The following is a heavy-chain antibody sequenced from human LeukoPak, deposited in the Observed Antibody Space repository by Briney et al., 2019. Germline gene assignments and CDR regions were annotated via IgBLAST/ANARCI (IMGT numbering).Heavy chain of an antibody. D-gene: IGHD2-15*01. Sequence: ASVKVSCKASGYTFTIYGISWVRQAPGQGLEWMGWISAYNGNTNCAQKLQGRVTMTTDTSTSTAYMELRSLRSDDTAVYYCAREGDCSGGSCYVGLWDYWGQGTLVSVSS. J-gene: IGHJ4*02. CDR3: AREGDCSGGSCYVGLWDY. CDR1: GYTFTIYG. V-gene: IGHV1-18*01. CDR2: ISAYNGNT.